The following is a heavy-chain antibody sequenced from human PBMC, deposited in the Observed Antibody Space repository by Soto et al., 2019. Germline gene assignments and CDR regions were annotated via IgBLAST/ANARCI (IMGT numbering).Heavy chain of an antibody. J-gene: IGHJ6*02. CDR1: GGSIISYY. CDR2: IYYSGST. CDR3: ARVLDRRISNYYGMDV. V-gene: IGHV4-59*01. D-gene: IGHD1-1*01. Sequence: KTSETLSLTCTVSGGSIISYYWSWIRQPPGKGLEWIGYIYYSGSTNYNPSLKSRVTISVDTSKNQFSLKLSSVTAADTAVYYCARVLDRRISNYYGMDVWGQGTTVTVSS.